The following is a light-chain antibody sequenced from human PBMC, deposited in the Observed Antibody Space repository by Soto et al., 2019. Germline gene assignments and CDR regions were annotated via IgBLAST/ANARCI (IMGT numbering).Light chain of an antibody. Sequence: FTQSPATLSLSPGERATLSCRASQSISSYLAWYQQKPGQAPSLLIYDASNRATGIPARFSGSGSGTDFTLTISSLEPEDFAVYYCQQRSNWPRTFGQGTKVDIK. J-gene: IGKJ1*01. CDR2: DAS. V-gene: IGKV3-11*01. CDR1: QSISSY. CDR3: QQRSNWPRT.